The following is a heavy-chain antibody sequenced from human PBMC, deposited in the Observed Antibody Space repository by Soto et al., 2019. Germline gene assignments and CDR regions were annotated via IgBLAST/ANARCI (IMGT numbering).Heavy chain of an antibody. D-gene: IGHD1-26*01. Sequence: SETLSLTCTVSGGSISSSSYYWGWIRQPPGKGLEWIGSIYYSGSTYYNPSLKSRFTISVDTSKNQFSLKLSSVTAADTAVYYCARQGAIVGATGAFDIWGQGTMVTVSS. CDR1: GGSISSSSYY. CDR3: ARQGAIVGATGAFDI. CDR2: IYYSGST. V-gene: IGHV4-39*01. J-gene: IGHJ3*02.